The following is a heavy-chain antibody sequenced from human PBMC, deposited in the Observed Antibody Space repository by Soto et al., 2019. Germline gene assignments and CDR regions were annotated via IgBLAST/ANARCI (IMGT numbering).Heavy chain of an antibody. CDR1: GYTFTIHG. CDR2: ISAYNGNT. CDR3: ARDPTDSSGYYYDY. J-gene: IGHJ4*02. D-gene: IGHD3-22*01. Sequence: ASVKVSCKASGYTFTIHGIICVVQSPVQGLEWMGWISAYNGNTNYAQKFLDRVTMTTDTSTSTAYMELRSLRSDDTAVYYCARDPTDSSGYYYDYWGQGTLVTVSS. V-gene: IGHV1-18*01.